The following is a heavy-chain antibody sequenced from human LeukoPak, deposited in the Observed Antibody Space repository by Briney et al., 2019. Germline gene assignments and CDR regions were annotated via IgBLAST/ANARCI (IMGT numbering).Heavy chain of an antibody. Sequence: GGSLRLSCAASGITFENYIMNWVCQAPGKGLEWVAGISGSGGSSYYADSVKGRFTISRDTSKNTVYLQMNSLKVDDTAVYYCAKDLTIFESWGQGTLVSVSS. V-gene: IGHV3-23*01. CDR3: AKDLTIFES. CDR2: ISGSGGSS. CDR1: GITFENYI. J-gene: IGHJ4*02. D-gene: IGHD3-9*01.